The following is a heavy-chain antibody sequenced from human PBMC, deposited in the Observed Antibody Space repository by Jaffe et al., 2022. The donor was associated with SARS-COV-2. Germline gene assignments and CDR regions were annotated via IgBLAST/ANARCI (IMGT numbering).Heavy chain of an antibody. CDR2: LYDSGNT. D-gene: IGHD6-13*01. J-gene: IGHJ4*02. CDR3: ARQGSRSSSWIDY. CDR1: GGSIIGFY. Sequence: QVQLQESGPGLVKPSETLSLTCAVSGGSIIGFYWTWIRQPPGKGLEWIGYLYDSGNTNYNPALKSRVTMSVDRSKNEFSLKLSSVTAADTAVYYCARQGSRSSSWIDYWGQGTVVSVSS. V-gene: IGHV4-59*08.